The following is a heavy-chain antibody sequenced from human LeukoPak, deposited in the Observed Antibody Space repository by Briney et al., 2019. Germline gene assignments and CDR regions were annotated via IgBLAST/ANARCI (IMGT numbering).Heavy chain of an antibody. CDR3: ARTATDYYGSGRGAYYYYGMDV. CDR2: IIPILGIA. D-gene: IGHD3-10*01. CDR1: GGTFSSYA. Sequence: GASVKVSCKASGGTFSSYAISWVRQAPGQGLEWMGRIIPILGIANYAQKFQGRVTITAGKSTSTAYMELSSLRSEDTAVYYCARTATDYYGSGRGAYYYYGMDVWGQGTTVTVSS. J-gene: IGHJ6*02. V-gene: IGHV1-69*04.